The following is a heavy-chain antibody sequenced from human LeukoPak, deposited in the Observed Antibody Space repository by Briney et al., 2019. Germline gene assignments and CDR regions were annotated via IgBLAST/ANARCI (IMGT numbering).Heavy chain of an antibody. D-gene: IGHD3-9*01. J-gene: IGHJ4*02. Sequence: GGSLRLSCAASGFTFSNYWMSWVRQAPGKGLEWVANIKGDGGDKEYVDSVKGRFTISRDNAKNSVYLQMNSLRAEDTAVYYCARDLDWGRLDYWGQGILVTVSS. CDR3: ARDLDWGRLDY. CDR2: IKGDGGDK. V-gene: IGHV3-7*01. CDR1: GFTFSNYW.